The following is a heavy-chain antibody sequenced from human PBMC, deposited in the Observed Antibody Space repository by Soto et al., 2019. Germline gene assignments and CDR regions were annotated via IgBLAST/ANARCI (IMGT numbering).Heavy chain of an antibody. CDR2: INHSGST. D-gene: IGHD2-21*02. CDR3: ARGKVTRRGWFDP. J-gene: IGHJ5*02. Sequence: KQSQTLSLTCAVYGGSFSGYYWSWIRQPPGKGLEWIGEINHSGSTNYNPSLKSRVTISVDTSKNQFSLKLSSVTAADTAVYYCARGKVTRRGWFDPWGQGTLVTVSS. V-gene: IGHV4-34*01. CDR1: GGSFSGYY.